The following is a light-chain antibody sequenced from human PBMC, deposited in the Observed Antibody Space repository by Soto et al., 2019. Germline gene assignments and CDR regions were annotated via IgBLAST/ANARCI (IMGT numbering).Light chain of an antibody. CDR1: SSDVGAYDH. V-gene: IGLV2-14*03. CDR3: CSYGNSRWV. Sequence: QSALTQPSSMSGSPGQSITISCTGTSSDVGAYDHVSWHQQRPGRAPKVLIYDVRIRPSEVSNRFSGSRFGNTASLTIFGLQAEDEADYYCCSYGNSRWVFGGGTKLTVL. CDR2: DVR. J-gene: IGLJ3*02.